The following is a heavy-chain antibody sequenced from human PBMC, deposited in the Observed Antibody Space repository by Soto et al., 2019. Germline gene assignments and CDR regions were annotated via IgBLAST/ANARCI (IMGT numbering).Heavy chain of an antibody. J-gene: IGHJ3*02. CDR3: AKVRGLAYCGGDCYSPDAFDI. D-gene: IGHD2-21*02. V-gene: IGHV3-23*01. CDR1: GFTFSSYA. CDR2: ISGSGGST. Sequence: PGGSLRLSCAASGFTFSSYAMSWVRQAPGKGLEWVSAISGSGGSTYYADSVKGRFTISRDNSKNTLYLQMNSLRAEDTAVYYCAKVRGLAYCGGDCYSPDAFDIWGQETMVTVSS.